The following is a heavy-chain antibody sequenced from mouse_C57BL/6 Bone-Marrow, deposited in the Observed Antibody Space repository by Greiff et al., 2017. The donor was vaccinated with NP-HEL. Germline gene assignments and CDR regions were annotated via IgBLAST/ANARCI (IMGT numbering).Heavy chain of an antibody. V-gene: IGHV1-63*01. CDR3: ARRWLLPYYYAMDY. J-gene: IGHJ4*01. CDR1: GYTFTNYW. CDR2: IYPGGGYT. D-gene: IGHD2-3*01. Sequence: QVQLQQSGAELVRPGTSVKMSCKASGYTFTNYWIGWAKQRPGHGLEWIGDIYPGGGYTNYNEKFKGKATLTADTSSSTAYMQFSSLTSEDSAIYSCARRWLLPYYYAMDYWGQGTSVTVSS.